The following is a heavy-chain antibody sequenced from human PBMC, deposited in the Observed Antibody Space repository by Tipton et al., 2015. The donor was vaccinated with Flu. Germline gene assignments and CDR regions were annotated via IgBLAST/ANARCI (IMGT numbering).Heavy chain of an antibody. D-gene: IGHD2-8*01. J-gene: IGHJ4*02. Sequence: LRLSCTVSGGSISSYYWSWLRQSPGKGLEWIGYIYHSGSTYYTSSLKNRVTISFDTPKNQFSLQLTSVTAADTAVYYCARGLFNGFSFYYFDVWGQGTLVTVSS. CDR1: GGSISSYY. CDR3: ARGLFNGFSFYYFDV. CDR2: IYHSGST. V-gene: IGHV4-59*01.